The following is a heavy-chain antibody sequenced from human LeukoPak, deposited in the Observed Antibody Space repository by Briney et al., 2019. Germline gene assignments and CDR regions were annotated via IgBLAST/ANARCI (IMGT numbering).Heavy chain of an antibody. CDR2: IYYSGST. CDR3: ARGGYSSGWYLDNWFDP. V-gene: IGHV4-31*03. Sequence: SETLSLTCTVSGGSISSGGYYWSWIRQHPGKGLEWIGYIYYSGSTYYNPSLKSRVTISVDTSKNQFSLKLSSVTAADTAVYYCARGGYSSGWYLDNWFDPWGQGTLVTVSS. CDR1: GGSISSGGYY. J-gene: IGHJ5*02. D-gene: IGHD6-19*01.